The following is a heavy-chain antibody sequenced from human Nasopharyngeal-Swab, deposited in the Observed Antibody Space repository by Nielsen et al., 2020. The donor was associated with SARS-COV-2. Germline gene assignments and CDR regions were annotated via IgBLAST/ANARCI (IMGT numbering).Heavy chain of an antibody. CDR2: ISTYNGNT. Sequence: ASVKVSCKTSGYTFTSSGINWVRQAPGQGLEWMGWISTYNGNTHYEQKFRGRVSMTTDTSTNTAYMEPRSLTSDDTAVYFCARNPTARTVSHYFDYWGQGALVTVSS. CDR3: ARNPTARTVSHYFDY. V-gene: IGHV1-18*04. J-gene: IGHJ4*02. CDR1: GYTFTSSG. D-gene: IGHD2-8*02.